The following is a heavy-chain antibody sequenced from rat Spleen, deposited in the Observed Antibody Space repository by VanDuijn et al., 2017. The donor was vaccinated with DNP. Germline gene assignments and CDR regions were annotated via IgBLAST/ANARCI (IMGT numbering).Heavy chain of an antibody. CDR1: GFTFNNYW. J-gene: IGHJ3*01. CDR3: ARDYYSSLWFAY. V-gene: IGHV5-31*01. Sequence: EVQLVESGGDLVQPGRSLKLSCVASGFTFNNYWMTWIRQVPGKGLEWVASITSSGGSTYYPDSVKGRFTISRDNAKNTLYLQMNSLRSEDTATYYCARDYYSSLWFAYWGQGTLVTVSS. D-gene: IGHD1-2*01. CDR2: ITSSGGST.